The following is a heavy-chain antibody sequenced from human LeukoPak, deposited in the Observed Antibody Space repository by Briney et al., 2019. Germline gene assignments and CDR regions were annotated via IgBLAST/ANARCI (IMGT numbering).Heavy chain of an antibody. CDR1: GFTFSSYA. Sequence: GGSLRLSCAASGFTFSSYAMHWVRQAPGKGLEWVAVISYDGSNKYYADSVKGRFTISRDNSKNTLYLQMNSLRAEDTAVYYCARDGFVPPLAIQDCYFDYWGQGTLVTVSS. CDR3: ARDGFVPPLAIQDCYFDY. D-gene: IGHD3-10*01. CDR2: ISYDGSNK. V-gene: IGHV3-30-3*01. J-gene: IGHJ4*02.